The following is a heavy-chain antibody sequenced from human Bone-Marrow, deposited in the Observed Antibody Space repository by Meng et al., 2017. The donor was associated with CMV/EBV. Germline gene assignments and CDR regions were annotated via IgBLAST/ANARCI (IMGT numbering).Heavy chain of an antibody. Sequence: GSLRLSCSVSGGSISSSDYYWGWIRQPPGKGLEWIGSIYYSGNTYYNPSLKSRVTISVDTSENQFSLKLSSVTAADTAIYYCARGGSYWDWGQGTLVTVSS. CDR1: GGSISSSDYY. J-gene: IGHJ4*02. CDR2: IYYSGNT. D-gene: IGHD1-26*01. CDR3: ARGGSYWD. V-gene: IGHV4-39*07.